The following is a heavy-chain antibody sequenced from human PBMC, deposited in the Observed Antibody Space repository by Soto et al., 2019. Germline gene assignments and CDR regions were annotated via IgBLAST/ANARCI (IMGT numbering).Heavy chain of an antibody. D-gene: IGHD6-13*01. CDR2: IIPVFGTV. Sequence: QVQLVQSGAEVKKPGSSVMVSCKASGGALSSYTISWVRQAPGQGFEWLGGIIPVFGTVKYAQRFQGRVTITPDESTGTVYMALSSLRSEDTAVYYCARGNQYSSSWYTWFDPWGQGTLVIVSS. CDR1: GGALSSYT. J-gene: IGHJ5*02. V-gene: IGHV1-69*01. CDR3: ARGNQYSSSWYTWFDP.